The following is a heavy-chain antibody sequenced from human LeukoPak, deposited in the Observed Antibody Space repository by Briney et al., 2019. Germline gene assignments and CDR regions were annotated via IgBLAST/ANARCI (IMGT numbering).Heavy chain of an antibody. CDR1: GGSFSGYY. J-gene: IGHJ4*02. CDR2: INHSGST. V-gene: IGHV4-34*01. CDR3: ARGPGGSSSFDY. Sequence: KPSETLSLTCAVYGGSFSGYYWSWIRQPPGKGLEWIGEINHSGSTNYNPSLKSRVTISVDTSKNQFSLKLSSVIAADTAVYYCARGPGGSSSFDYWGQGTLVTVSS. D-gene: IGHD6-6*01.